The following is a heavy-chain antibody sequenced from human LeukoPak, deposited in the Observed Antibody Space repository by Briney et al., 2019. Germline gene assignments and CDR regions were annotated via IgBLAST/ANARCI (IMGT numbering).Heavy chain of an antibody. CDR2: ISGSGGST. Sequence: GGSLRPSCAASGFTFSSYAMSWVRQAPGKGLEWVSAISGSGGSTYYADSVKGRFTISRDNSKNTLYLQMNSLRAEDTAVHYCAKDIGKGSGWYWGQGTLVTVSS. J-gene: IGHJ4*02. CDR3: AKDIGKGSGWY. CDR1: GFTFSSYA. V-gene: IGHV3-23*01. D-gene: IGHD6-19*01.